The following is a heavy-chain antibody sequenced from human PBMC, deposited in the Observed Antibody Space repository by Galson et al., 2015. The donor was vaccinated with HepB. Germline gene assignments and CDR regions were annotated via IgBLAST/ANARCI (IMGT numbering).Heavy chain of an antibody. CDR2: ISSSGSTI. Sequence: SLRLSCAASGFTFSSYEMNWVRQAPGKGLEWVSYISSSGSTIYYADSVKGRFTISRDNAKNSLYLQMNSLRAEDTAVYYCARLVVVAAVDYWGQGTLVTVSS. J-gene: IGHJ4*02. CDR1: GFTFSSYE. CDR3: ARLVVVAAVDY. V-gene: IGHV3-48*03. D-gene: IGHD2-15*01.